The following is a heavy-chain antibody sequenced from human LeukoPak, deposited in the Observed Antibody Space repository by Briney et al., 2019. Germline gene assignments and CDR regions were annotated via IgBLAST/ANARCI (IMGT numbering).Heavy chain of an antibody. V-gene: IGHV1-69*13. CDR2: IIPIFGTA. Sequence: GASVKVSCMASGGTFSSYAISWVRQAPGQGLEWMGGIIPIFGTANYAQKFQGRVTITADESTSKAYMELSSLRSEDTAVYYCARAVDYCYGSGSYEPHFDYWGQGTLVTVSS. J-gene: IGHJ4*02. CDR3: ARAVDYCYGSGSYEPHFDY. D-gene: IGHD3-10*01. CDR1: GGTFSSYA.